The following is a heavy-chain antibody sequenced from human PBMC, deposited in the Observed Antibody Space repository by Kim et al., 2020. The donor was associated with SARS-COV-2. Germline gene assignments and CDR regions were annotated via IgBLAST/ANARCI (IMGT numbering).Heavy chain of an antibody. V-gene: IGHV3-74*01. Sequence: DGITTTHSGSVQGRFTISKDSAKNTLFLHMNSLRAEDTAVYFCSRDTFGSEDRWGQGTLVTVSS. CDR3: SRDTFGSEDR. J-gene: IGHJ4*02. CDR2: DGITT. D-gene: IGHD3-10*01.